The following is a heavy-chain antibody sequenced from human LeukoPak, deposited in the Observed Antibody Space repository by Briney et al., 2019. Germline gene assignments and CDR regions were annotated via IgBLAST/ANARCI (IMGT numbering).Heavy chain of an antibody. D-gene: IGHD6-6*01. CDR1: GYTLRNYW. J-gene: IGHJ4*01. CDR3: ARYSSSSGGASYYLDY. V-gene: IGHV3-74*01. Sequence: GGSLRLSCTASGYTLRNYWMHWVRQVPGKRLVWVSRISGDGSVTNYADSVQGRFTISRDNAKNILYLQINSLRSEDTAVYYCARYSSSSGGASYYLDYWGHGTLVTVSS. CDR2: ISGDGSVT.